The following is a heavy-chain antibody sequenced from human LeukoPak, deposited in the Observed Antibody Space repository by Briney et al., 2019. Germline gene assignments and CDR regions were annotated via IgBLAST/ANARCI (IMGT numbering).Heavy chain of an antibody. J-gene: IGHJ4*02. Sequence: SETLSLTCTVSGGSISSGGYYWSWIRQPPGKGLEWIGYIYYSGSTNYNPSLKSRVTISVDTSKNQFSLKLSSVTAADTAVYYCARENYYYDSSGPPHPYFDYWGQGTLVTVSS. CDR2: IYYSGST. CDR1: GGSISSGGYY. D-gene: IGHD3-22*01. CDR3: ARENYYYDSSGPPHPYFDY. V-gene: IGHV4-61*08.